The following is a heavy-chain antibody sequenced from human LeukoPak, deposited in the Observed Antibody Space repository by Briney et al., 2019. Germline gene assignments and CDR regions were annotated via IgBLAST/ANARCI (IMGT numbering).Heavy chain of an antibody. CDR2: IWHYGSNK. Sequence: GRSVRLSCAASGFTFSSYGMHWVRQAPGKGLEWVKVIWHYGSNKYYADSVKGRFTISREYSKNTLYPQMNSLRAEDTAVYYCARDFVQYCSGGSCPFDYGGQGTLVTVSS. V-gene: IGHV3-33*01. J-gene: IGHJ4*02. D-gene: IGHD2-15*01. CDR1: GFTFSSYG. CDR3: ARDFVQYCSGGSCPFDY.